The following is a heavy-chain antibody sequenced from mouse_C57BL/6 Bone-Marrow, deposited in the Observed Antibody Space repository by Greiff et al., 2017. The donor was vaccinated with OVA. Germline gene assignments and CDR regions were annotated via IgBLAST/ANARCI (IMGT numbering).Heavy chain of an antibody. D-gene: IGHD2-2*01. CDR2: INPNNGGT. V-gene: IGHV1-18*01. J-gene: IGHJ1*03. CDR3: ARGAGLRRYFDV. Sequence: VQLKESGPELVKPGASVKIPCKASGYTFTDYNMDWVKQSHGKSLEWIGDINPNNGGTIYNQKFKGKATLTVDKSSSTAYMELRSLTSEDTAVYYCARGAGLRRYFDVWGTGTTVTVSS. CDR1: GYTFTDYN.